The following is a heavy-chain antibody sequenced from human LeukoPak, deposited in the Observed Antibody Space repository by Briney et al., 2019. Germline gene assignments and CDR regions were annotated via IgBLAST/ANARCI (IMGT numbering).Heavy chain of an antibody. J-gene: IGHJ5*02. CDR1: GGSFSGYY. Sequence: SETLSLTCAVYGGSFSGYYWRWIRQPPGKGREWIGEINHSGSTNYNPSLKSRVTISVDTSKNQFSLKLSSVTAADTAVYYCASGGYCSSTSCYYNWFDPWGQGTLVTVSS. D-gene: IGHD2-2*01. V-gene: IGHV4-34*01. CDR2: INHSGST. CDR3: ASGGYCSSTSCYYNWFDP.